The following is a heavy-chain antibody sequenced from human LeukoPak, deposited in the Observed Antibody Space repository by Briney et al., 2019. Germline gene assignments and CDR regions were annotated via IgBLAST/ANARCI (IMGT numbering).Heavy chain of an antibody. CDR2: IYHSGST. V-gene: IGHV4-38-2*01. CDR1: GYSISSGYY. D-gene: IGHD2-21*01. CDR3: ARRRDVQYFFDS. Sequence: SETLSLTCAVSGYSISSGYYWGWIRQPPGKGREWIGSIYHSGSTYYNPSLKSRGTLSVDTSKNQFSLKLCPVTDADTVVNYCARRRDVQYFFDSWGQGTLVTVSS. J-gene: IGHJ4*02.